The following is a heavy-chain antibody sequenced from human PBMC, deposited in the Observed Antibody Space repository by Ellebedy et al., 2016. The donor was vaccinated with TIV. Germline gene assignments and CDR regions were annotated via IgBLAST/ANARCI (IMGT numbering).Heavy chain of an antibody. CDR3: ARTSTMVRGALDY. D-gene: IGHD3-10*01. CDR1: DGSIRSYH. J-gene: IGHJ4*02. CDR2: FYYSGTT. Sequence: SETLSLXXTVSDGSIRSYHWSWIRQSPGKGLEWIGYFYYSGTTNYNPSLKSRLSISVDTSKNQFSLNLSSVTAADTGVYYCARTSTMVRGALDYWGQGTLVTVSS. V-gene: IGHV4-59*01.